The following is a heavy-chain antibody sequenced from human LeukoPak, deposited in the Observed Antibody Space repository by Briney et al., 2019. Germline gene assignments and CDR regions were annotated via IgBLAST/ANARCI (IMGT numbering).Heavy chain of an antibody. CDR2: IYYSGST. Sequence: SETLSLTCTVSGGSISSHYWSWLRQPPGKGLEWIGYIYYSGSTNYNPSLKSRVTISVDTSKNQFSLKLSSVTAADTAVYYCARGEGSLPFDYWGQGTLVTVSS. CDR3: ARGEGSLPFDY. J-gene: IGHJ4*02. CDR1: GGSISSHY. V-gene: IGHV4-59*11.